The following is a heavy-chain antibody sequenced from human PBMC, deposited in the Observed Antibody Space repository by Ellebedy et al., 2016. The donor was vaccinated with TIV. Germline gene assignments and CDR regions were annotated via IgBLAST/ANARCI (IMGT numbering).Heavy chain of an antibody. D-gene: IGHD6-19*01. Sequence: GGSLRLXCAASGFTFISHAVSWVRQAPGKGLEWVAGLSNNGVRTDYAESVKGRFTISTDNSKNTLYLQMHSLRAEDTAVYYCTKGYSSGRYVGWFDPWGQGTLVTVSS. V-gene: IGHV3-23*01. CDR2: LSNNGVRT. CDR1: GFTFISHA. CDR3: TKGYSSGRYVGWFDP. J-gene: IGHJ5*02.